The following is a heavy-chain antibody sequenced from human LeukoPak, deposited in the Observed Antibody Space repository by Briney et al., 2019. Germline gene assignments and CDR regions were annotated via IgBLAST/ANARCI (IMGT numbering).Heavy chain of an antibody. CDR2: IGNDENNK. Sequence: PGGSLRLSCAASGFSFSSYGIHWVRQAPGKGLEWVAFIGNDENNKKFADPVKGRFTISRDNSKSTVYLQMNSLRVEDTAVYYCAKDDYRYVDYWGQGTLVTVSS. D-gene: IGHD3-16*02. V-gene: IGHV3-30*02. J-gene: IGHJ4*02. CDR3: AKDDYRYVDY. CDR1: GFSFSSYG.